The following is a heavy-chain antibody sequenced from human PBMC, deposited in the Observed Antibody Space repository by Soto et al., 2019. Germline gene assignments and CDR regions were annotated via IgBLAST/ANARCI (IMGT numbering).Heavy chain of an antibody. CDR1: GFTFRSYA. J-gene: IGHJ4*02. CDR2: ISGSGGST. D-gene: IGHD4-17*01. Sequence: GGPLRCSGAACGFTFRSYAMSWVRQAPGKGLEWVSAISGSGGSTYYAGSVKGRFTISRDNSKNTLYLQMNSLRAEDTAVYYSAKDQPDYGEHGFDYWGQGTLVTVSS. CDR3: AKDQPDYGEHGFDY. V-gene: IGHV3-23*01.